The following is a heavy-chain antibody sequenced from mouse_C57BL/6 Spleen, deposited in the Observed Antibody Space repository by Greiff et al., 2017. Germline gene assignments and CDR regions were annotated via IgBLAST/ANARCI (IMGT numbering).Heavy chain of an antibody. D-gene: IGHD1-1*01. Sequence: EVQLQQSVAELVRPGASVKLSCTASGFNIKDTYMNWVKQRPGQGLEWIGRIGPANGNTTSAPRFHGKATITAATSYNTAYMQVRSLTSGDTDNCDSARGRGSSDETMDYWGQGTSVTVSS. J-gene: IGHJ4*01. V-gene: IGHV14-3*01. CDR1: GFNIKDTY. CDR3: ARGRGSSDETMDY. CDR2: IGPANGNT.